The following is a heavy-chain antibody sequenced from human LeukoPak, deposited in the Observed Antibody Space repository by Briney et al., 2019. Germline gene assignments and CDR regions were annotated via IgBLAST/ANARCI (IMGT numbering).Heavy chain of an antibody. J-gene: IGHJ4*02. D-gene: IGHD3-22*01. CDR1: GFTFSSYA. CDR2: FSGSGDST. CDR3: AKHPLRGSSGLIPFDY. V-gene: IGHV3-23*01. Sequence: GGSLRLSCAASGFTFSSYAMSWVRQAPGKGLKWVSTFSGSGDSTYYADSVRGRFTISRDISKNTLYLQMNSLRVEDTAVYYCAKHPLRGSSGLIPFDYWGQGTLVTVSS.